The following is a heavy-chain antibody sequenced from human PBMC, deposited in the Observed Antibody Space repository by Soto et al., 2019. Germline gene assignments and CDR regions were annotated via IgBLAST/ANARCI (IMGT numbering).Heavy chain of an antibody. CDR3: GRLWGWSVDY. V-gene: IGHV4-59*08. J-gene: IGHJ4*02. CDR2: IYYSGST. Sequence: LETLSLTCPFSGGSISSYYWSWIRQPPGKGLEWIGYIYYSGSTNYNPSLKSRVTISVDTSKNQFSLKLSSVTAADTAVYYCGRLWGWSVDYWGQGTLLTVSS. CDR1: GGSISSYY. D-gene: IGHD3-16*01.